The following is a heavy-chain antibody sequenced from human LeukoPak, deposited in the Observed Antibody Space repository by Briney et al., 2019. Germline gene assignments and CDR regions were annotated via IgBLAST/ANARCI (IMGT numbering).Heavy chain of an antibody. CDR3: ARGGLTTDY. CDR2: IWYDGSDK. CDR1: KFTFSNYG. V-gene: IGHV3-33*08. Sequence: GSLRLSCAASKFTFSNYGMHWVRQAPGKGLEWVAIIWYDGSDKYYADSVKGRFTISRDNSRNTLYLQMNSLRVEDTAVYYCARGGLTTDYWGQGTLVTVSS. D-gene: IGHD3-16*01. J-gene: IGHJ4*02.